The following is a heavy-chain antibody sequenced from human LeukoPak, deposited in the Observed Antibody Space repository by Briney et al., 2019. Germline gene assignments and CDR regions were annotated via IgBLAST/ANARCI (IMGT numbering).Heavy chain of an antibody. D-gene: IGHD4-23*01. CDR1: GFTFSSYS. J-gene: IGHJ4*02. CDR3: ARLYGGKAAIDY. Sequence: GGSLRLSCAASGFTFSSYSMNWVRQAPGKGLEWVSSISSSSSYIYYADSVKGRFTISRDNAKNSLYLQMNSLRAEDTAVYYCARLYGGKAAIDYWGQGTLVTVSS. V-gene: IGHV3-21*01. CDR2: ISSSSSYI.